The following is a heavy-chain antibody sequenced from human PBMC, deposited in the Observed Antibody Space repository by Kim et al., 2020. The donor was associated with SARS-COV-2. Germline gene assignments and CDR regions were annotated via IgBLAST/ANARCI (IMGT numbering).Heavy chain of an antibody. CDR3: AKSGYIAAADY. J-gene: IGHJ4*02. CDR1: GFTFSSYG. V-gene: IGHV3-30*18. D-gene: IGHD6-13*01. Sequence: LSLTCAASGFTFSSYGMHWVRQAPGKGLEWVAVISYDGSNKYYADSVKGRFTISRDNSKNTLYLQMNSLRAEDTAVYYCAKSGYIAAADYWGQGTLVTVSS. CDR2: ISYDGSNK.